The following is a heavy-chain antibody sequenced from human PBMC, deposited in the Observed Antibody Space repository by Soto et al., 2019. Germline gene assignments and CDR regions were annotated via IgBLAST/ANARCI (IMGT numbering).Heavy chain of an antibody. D-gene: IGHD5-12*01. V-gene: IGHV3-30*18. Sequence: PGGSLRLFCAASGFTFSSYGMHWVRQAPGKGLEWVAVISYDGSNKYYADSVKGRFTISRDNSKNTLYLQMNSLRAEDTAVYYCAKDDLWLRLWGATFYYWGEGALVTAPQ. J-gene: IGHJ4*02. CDR3: AKDDLWLRLWGATFYY. CDR1: GFTFSSYG. CDR2: ISYDGSNK.